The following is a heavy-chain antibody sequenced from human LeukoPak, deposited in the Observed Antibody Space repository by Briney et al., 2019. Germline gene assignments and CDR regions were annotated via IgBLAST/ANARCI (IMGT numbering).Heavy chain of an antibody. V-gene: IGHV1-69*04. J-gene: IGHJ6*03. CDR1: GGTFSSYA. CDR3: ARVSIAVAGTVVGDWPGTEPYYYYYLDV. Sequence: GSSVKVSRKASGGTFSSYAISWVRQAPGQGLEWMGRIIPILGIANYAQKFQGRVTITADKSTSTAYMELSSLRSEDTAVYYCARVSIAVAGTVVGDWPGTEPYYYYYLDVWGKGTTVTVSS. D-gene: IGHD6-19*01. CDR2: IIPILGIA.